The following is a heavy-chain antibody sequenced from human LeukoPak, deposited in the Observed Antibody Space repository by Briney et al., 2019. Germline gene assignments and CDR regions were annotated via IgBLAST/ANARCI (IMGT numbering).Heavy chain of an antibody. CDR3: VRRSTFRGGIDGGY. CDR2: IIPILGIA. CDR1: GGTFSSYA. J-gene: IGHJ4*02. Sequence: SVKVSCKASGGTFSSYAISWVRQAPGQGLEWMGRIIPILGIANYAQKFQGRVTINADKSTSTAYLELSGLSSDDTAVYYCVRRSTFRGGIDGGYWGQGTLLTVSS. D-gene: IGHD3-16*01. V-gene: IGHV1-69*04.